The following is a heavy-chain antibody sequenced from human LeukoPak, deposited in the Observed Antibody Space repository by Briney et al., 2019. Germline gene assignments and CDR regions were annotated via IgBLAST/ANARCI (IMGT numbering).Heavy chain of an antibody. D-gene: IGHD6-13*01. V-gene: IGHV3-21*01. CDR3: ARDDQGSSWYLGHSDAFDI. CDR1: GFTFSTYS. CDR2: ISSGSSYT. J-gene: IGHJ3*02. Sequence: GGSLRLSCAASGFTFSTYSMNWVRQAPGKGLEWVSSISSGSSYTYYGDSVKGRFTISRDNTKKSLYLQMNSLRAEDTAVYYCARDDQGSSWYLGHSDAFDIWGQGTMVTVSS.